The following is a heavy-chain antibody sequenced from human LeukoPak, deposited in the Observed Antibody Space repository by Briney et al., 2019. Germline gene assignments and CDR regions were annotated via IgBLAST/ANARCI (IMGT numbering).Heavy chain of an antibody. CDR2: IIPIFGTA. J-gene: IGHJ6*03. Sequence: VASVKVSCKASGGACSSYAISWVRQAPGQGLEWMGGIIPIFGTANYAQKFQGRVTITADESTSTAYMELSSLRSEDTAVYYCARDGGTVQSLRFLEWSTRDSYYYYMDVWGKGTTVTVSS. CDR1: GGACSSYA. D-gene: IGHD3-3*01. V-gene: IGHV1-69*13. CDR3: ARDGGTVQSLRFLEWSTRDSYYYYMDV.